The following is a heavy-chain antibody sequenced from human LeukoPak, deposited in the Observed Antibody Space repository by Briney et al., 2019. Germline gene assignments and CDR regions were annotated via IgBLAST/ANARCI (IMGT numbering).Heavy chain of an antibody. CDR2: ITGSGGST. J-gene: IGHJ4*02. D-gene: IGHD3-22*01. Sequence: PERSLRLSCAASGFTFSNYATQCVPHAPDKGLEWGSAITGSGGSTSYTDSVKGRFTISRDISKSTLYVQMTSLSAGDRAVYYCGNFPTANYYDGGLDYWGQGTLVTVSS. V-gene: IGHV3-23*01. CDR1: GFTFSNYA. CDR3: GNFPTANYYDGGLDY.